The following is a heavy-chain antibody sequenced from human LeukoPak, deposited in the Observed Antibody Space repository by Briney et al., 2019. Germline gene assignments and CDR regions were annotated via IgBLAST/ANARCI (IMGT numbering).Heavy chain of an antibody. CDR3: AREGYDYVWGNYRSPIDY. CDR1: GFTFSSYW. CDR2: IKQDGSEK. J-gene: IGHJ4*02. Sequence: PGGSLRLSCAASGFTFSSYWMSWVRQAPGKGLEWVANIKQDGSEKYYVDSVKGRFTISRDNAKNSLYLQMNSLRAEDTAVYYCAREGYDYVWGNYRSPIDYWGQGTLVTVSS. D-gene: IGHD3-16*02. V-gene: IGHV3-7*01.